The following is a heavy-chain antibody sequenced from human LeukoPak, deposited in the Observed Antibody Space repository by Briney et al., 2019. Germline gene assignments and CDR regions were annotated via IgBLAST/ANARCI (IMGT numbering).Heavy chain of an antibody. J-gene: IGHJ3*01. CDR2: INHSGST. CDR3: ARISSSNWYNERGAFDV. CDR1: GGSFSGYY. V-gene: IGHV4-34*01. Sequence: SETLSLTCAVYGGSFSGYYWTWIRQPPGKGLEWIGGINHSGSTKYNPSLKSRVTISVDTSKNQFSLKLRSVTAADTAVYYCARISSSNWYNERGAFDVWGQGTMVTVSS. D-gene: IGHD6-13*01.